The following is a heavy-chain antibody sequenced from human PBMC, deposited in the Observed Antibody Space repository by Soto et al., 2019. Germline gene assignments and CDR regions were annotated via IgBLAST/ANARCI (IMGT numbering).Heavy chain of an antibody. CDR3: VRTSLVVAAATREDY. J-gene: IGHJ4*02. Sequence: EVQLVESGGGLVQPGGSLRLSCAASGFTFSSYWMHWVRQAPGKGLVWVSRINSDGSSTSYADSVKGRFIISRYNAKNTLYLQMNSLRAEDTAVYYCVRTSLVVAAATREDYWGQGTLVTVSS. CDR1: GFTFSSYW. V-gene: IGHV3-74*01. D-gene: IGHD2-15*01. CDR2: INSDGSST.